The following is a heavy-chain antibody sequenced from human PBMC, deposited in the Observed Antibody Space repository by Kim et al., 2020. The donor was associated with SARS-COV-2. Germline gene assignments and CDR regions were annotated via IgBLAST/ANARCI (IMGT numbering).Heavy chain of an antibody. Sequence: GGSLRLSCAASGFTFSSYSMNWVRQAPGKGLEWVSYISSSSSTIYYADSVKGRFTISRDNAKNSLYLQMNSLRDEDTAVYYCARDRSFTHTFSYDSSGQCFDYWGQGTLVTVSS. CDR2: ISSSSSTI. CDR3: ARDRSFTHTFSYDSSGQCFDY. CDR1: GFTFSSYS. V-gene: IGHV3-48*02. J-gene: IGHJ4*02. D-gene: IGHD3-22*01.